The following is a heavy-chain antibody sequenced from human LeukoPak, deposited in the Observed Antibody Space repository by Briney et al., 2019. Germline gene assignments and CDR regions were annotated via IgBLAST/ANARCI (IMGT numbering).Heavy chain of an antibody. CDR3: ATASGYSSGWYVY. J-gene: IGHJ4*02. CDR2: IYYSGST. V-gene: IGHV4-59*01. D-gene: IGHD6-19*01. Sequence: SETLSLTCTVSGGSISSYYWSWIRQPPGKGLEWIGYIYYSGSTNYNPSLKSRVTISVDTSKNQFSLKLSSVTAADTAVYYCATASGYSSGWYVYWGQGTLVTVSS. CDR1: GGSISSYY.